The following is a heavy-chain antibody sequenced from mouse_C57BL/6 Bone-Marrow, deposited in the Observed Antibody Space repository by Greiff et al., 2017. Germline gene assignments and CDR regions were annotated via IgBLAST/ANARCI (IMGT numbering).Heavy chain of an antibody. V-gene: IGHV1-63*01. D-gene: IGHD2-5*01. Sequence: QVQLQQSGAELVRPGTSVKMSCKASGYTFTNYWVGWAKQRPGHGLEWIGDIYPGGGYTNYNEKFKGKATLTADKSSSTAYMQFSSLTSEDSAIYYCARWGPYSKNAMAYWGQGTSGTVSS. J-gene: IGHJ4*01. CDR2: IYPGGGYT. CDR1: GYTFTNYW. CDR3: ARWGPYSKNAMAY.